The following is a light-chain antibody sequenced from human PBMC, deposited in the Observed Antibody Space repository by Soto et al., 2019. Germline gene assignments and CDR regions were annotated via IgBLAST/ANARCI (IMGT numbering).Light chain of an antibody. CDR1: SSDVGGYNY. Sequence: QSVLTQPASVSGSPGQSITISCTGTSSDVGGYNYVSWYQQHPGKAPKLMIYEVSNRPSGVSNRFSGSKSGNTASLTISGLQAEDEADYYCSSYTSRSTLVFGTGTKGTVL. CDR3: SSYTSRSTLV. J-gene: IGLJ1*01. CDR2: EVS. V-gene: IGLV2-14*01.